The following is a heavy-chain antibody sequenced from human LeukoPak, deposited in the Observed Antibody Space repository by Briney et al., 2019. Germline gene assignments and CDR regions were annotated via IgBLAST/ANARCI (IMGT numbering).Heavy chain of an antibody. CDR1: GGSISSSSYY. V-gene: IGHV4-39*07. J-gene: IGHJ4*02. CDR2: IYYSGSA. D-gene: IGHD2/OR15-2a*01. Sequence: NPSETLSLTCTVSGGSISSSSYYWGWIRQPPGKGLEWIGSIYYSGSAYYNPSLKSRVTISVDTSKNQFSLKLSSVTAADTAVYYCAKLEYESPPVDYWGQGTLVTVSS. CDR3: AKLEYESPPVDY.